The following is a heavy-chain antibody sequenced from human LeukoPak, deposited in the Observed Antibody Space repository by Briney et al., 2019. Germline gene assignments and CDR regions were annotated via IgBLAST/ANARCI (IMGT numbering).Heavy chain of an antibody. CDR1: GFTFSSYS. CDR3: ARVKYYYDSSGYYFDY. Sequence: PGGSLRLSCAASGFTFSSYSMNWVRQAPGKGLEWVSSISSSSSYIYYADSVKGRFTISRDNAKNSLYLQMYSLRAEDTAVYYCARVKYYYDSSGYYFDYWGQGTLVTVSS. D-gene: IGHD3-22*01. CDR2: ISSSSSYI. V-gene: IGHV3-21*01. J-gene: IGHJ4*02.